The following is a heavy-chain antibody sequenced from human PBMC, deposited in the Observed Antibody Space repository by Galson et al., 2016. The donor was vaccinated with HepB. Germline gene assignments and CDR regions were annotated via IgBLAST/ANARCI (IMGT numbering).Heavy chain of an antibody. CDR1: GYNFATYW. D-gene: IGHD3-10*01. J-gene: IGHJ5*02. V-gene: IGHV5-51*01. CDR3: ARASRSYYNWFNP. CDR2: IYPGDSDT. Sequence: QSGAEVKKPGESLKISCSTSGYNFATYWIGWVRQVSGKGLEWLGVIYPGDSDTRYSPSFQGQVTISAGKLVNTTYLELTSLKASDTAIYYCARASRSYYNWFNPWGQGTLVTVSS.